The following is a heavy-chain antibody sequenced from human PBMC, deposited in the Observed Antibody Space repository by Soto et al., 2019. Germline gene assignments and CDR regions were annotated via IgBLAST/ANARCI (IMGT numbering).Heavy chain of an antibody. CDR2: INPKSGGT. J-gene: IGHJ6*02. D-gene: IGHD2-8*01. CDR3: ARGDSTDCSNGVCSFFYNHDMDV. Sequence: ASVKVSCKASGYTFTSYYMHWVRQAPGQGLEWLGRINPKSGGTSTAQKFQGWVTMTTDTSISTASMELTRLTSDDTAIYYCARGDSTDCSNGVCSFFYNHDMDVWGQGTTVTVSS. V-gene: IGHV1-2*04. CDR1: GYTFTSYY.